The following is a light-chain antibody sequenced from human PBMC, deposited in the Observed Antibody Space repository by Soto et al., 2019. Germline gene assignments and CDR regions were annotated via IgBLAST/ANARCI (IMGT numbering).Light chain of an antibody. J-gene: IGLJ2*01. CDR3: SSYTSSSTYVV. Sequence: QSALTQPPSASGSPGQSVTISCTGTSSDIGRFNYVSWYQQHPGKAPKLMIYEVTKRPSGVPDRFSGSKSGNTASLTVSGLQAEDDADYHCSSYTSSSTYVVFGGGTKLTVL. CDR1: SSDIGRFNY. V-gene: IGLV2-8*01. CDR2: EVT.